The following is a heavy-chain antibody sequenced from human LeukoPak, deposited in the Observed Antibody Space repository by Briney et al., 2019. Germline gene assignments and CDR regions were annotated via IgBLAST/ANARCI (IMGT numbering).Heavy chain of an antibody. V-gene: IGHV3-23*01. CDR3: AKARRIQLWLS. D-gene: IGHD5-18*01. CDR2: ISGSGGST. CDR1: GFMFSSYG. Sequence: GGSLRLSCAASGFMFSSYGMSWVRQTPGKGLEWVSGISGSGGSTYYADSVKGRFTISRDNSKNTLYLQMISLRAEDTAVYYCAKARRIQLWLSWGQGTLVTVSS. J-gene: IGHJ5*02.